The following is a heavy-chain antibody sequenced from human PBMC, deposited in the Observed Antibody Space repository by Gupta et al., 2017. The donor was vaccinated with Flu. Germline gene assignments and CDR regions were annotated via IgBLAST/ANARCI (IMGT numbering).Heavy chain of an antibody. V-gene: IGHV3-21*01. Sequence: EVQLVESGGGLVKPGGSLRLSCAASGFTFSSYSMSWVRQAPGKGLEWVSSINSNSNYIYYADSMKGRFTVSRDNAENSLYLQMNSLRAEDTAVYYCARERYSGHYFDYWGQGILVTVSS. CDR1: GFTFSSYS. J-gene: IGHJ4*02. D-gene: IGHD5-12*01. CDR2: INSNSNYI. CDR3: ARERYSGHYFDY.